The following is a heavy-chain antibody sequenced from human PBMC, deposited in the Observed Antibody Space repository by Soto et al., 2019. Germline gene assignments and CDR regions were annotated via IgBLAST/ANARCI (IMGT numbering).Heavy chain of an antibody. Sequence: GASVKVSCKASDYTFTNYGISWVRQAPGQGLEWMGWISAYNGNTNYAQRFQGRVTMTADKSTSTAYMELSGLRSEDTAIYYCASSYGSGYRAFDYWGQGALVTVSS. CDR3: ASSYGSGYRAFDY. CDR2: ISAYNGNT. V-gene: IGHV1-18*01. CDR1: DYTFTNYG. D-gene: IGHD3-10*01. J-gene: IGHJ4*02.